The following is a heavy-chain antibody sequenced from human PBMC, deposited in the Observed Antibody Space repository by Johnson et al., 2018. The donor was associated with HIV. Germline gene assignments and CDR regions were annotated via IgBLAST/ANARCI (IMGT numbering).Heavy chain of an antibody. J-gene: IGHJ3*01. CDR1: GFTFSSYA. CDR2: TSFDERGK. D-gene: IGHD1-26*01. Sequence: QVQLVESGGGVVQPGRSLRLSCAASGFTFSSYAMHWVRQAPGKGLEWVATTSFDERGKHYTDSVKGRFTISRDNSKNALYLQLNSLIPEDTAVYYCARDGAIAGAATEALDLWGQGTMVIVSS. V-gene: IGHV3-30*04. CDR3: ARDGAIAGAATEALDL.